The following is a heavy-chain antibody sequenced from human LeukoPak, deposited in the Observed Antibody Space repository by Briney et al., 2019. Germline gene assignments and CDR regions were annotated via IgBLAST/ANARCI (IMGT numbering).Heavy chain of an antibody. CDR2: IYPGDSDT. D-gene: IGHD5-12*01. CDR1: EYSSTSYW. CDR3: ARLASRWFDP. Sequence: GASLKISCKASEYSSTSYWICWVRQLPGKGLEWMWIIYPGDSDTRYSPSFQGHVTISADKSISTAYLQWSSLKASDTAMYYCARLASRWFDPWGEGTLVTVSS. J-gene: IGHJ5*02. V-gene: IGHV5-51*01.